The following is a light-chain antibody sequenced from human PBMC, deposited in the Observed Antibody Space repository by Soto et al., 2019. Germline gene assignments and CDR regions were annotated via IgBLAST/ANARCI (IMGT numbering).Light chain of an antibody. CDR1: QSIGGW. Sequence: DIQLTQSPSTLSASVGDRVTITCRASQSIGGWLAWYQQKPGKAPKLLIYKESTLGTGVPSRFSGSGSGTEFTLTISSLQPDDFATYYCQHYKSYSEAFGQGTKVDIK. J-gene: IGKJ1*01. CDR3: QHYKSYSEA. V-gene: IGKV1-5*03. CDR2: KES.